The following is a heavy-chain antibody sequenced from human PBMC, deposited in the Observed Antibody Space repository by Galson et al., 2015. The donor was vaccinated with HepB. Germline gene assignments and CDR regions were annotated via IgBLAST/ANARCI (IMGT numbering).Heavy chain of an antibody. Sequence: SLRLSCAASGFTFSSYGMHWVRQAPGKGLEWVAVISYDGSNKYYADSVKGRFTISRDNSKNTLYPQMNSLRAEDTAVYYCAIKGDYYDSSGYLGYFQHWGQGTLVTVSS. CDR1: GFTFSSYG. CDR2: ISYDGSNK. D-gene: IGHD3-22*01. CDR3: AIKGDYYDSSGYLGYFQH. V-gene: IGHV3-30*03. J-gene: IGHJ1*01.